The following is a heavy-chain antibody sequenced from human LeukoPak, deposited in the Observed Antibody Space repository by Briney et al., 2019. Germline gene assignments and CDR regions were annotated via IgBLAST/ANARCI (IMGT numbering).Heavy chain of an antibody. CDR2: INHSGST. CDR1: GFTFSSYG. J-gene: IGHJ5*02. Sequence: PGGSLRLSCAASGFTFSSYGMSWIRQPPGKGLEWIGEINHSGSTNYNPSLKSRVTISVDTSKNQFSLKLSSVTAADTAVYYCARQGRYSYGNHWFDPWGQGTLVTVSS. V-gene: IGHV4-34*01. D-gene: IGHD5-18*01. CDR3: ARQGRYSYGNHWFDP.